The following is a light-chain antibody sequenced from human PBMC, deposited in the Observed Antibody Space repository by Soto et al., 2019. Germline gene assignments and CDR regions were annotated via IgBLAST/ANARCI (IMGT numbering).Light chain of an antibody. J-gene: IGLJ1*01. CDR1: RSNIGAGYD. CDR2: GNS. CDR3: QSYDSSLSCV. V-gene: IGLV1-40*01. Sequence: QSVLTQSPSESGAPGQRVTISCTGSRSNIGAGYDVHWYQQLPGTAPKLLIYGNSNRPSGVPDRFSGSKSGTSASLAITGLQAEDEADYYCQSYDSSLSCVFGTGTKLTVL.